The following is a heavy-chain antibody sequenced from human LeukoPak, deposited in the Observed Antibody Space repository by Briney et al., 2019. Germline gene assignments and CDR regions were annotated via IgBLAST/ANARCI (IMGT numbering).Heavy chain of an antibody. V-gene: IGHV1-18*01. J-gene: IGHJ2*01. CDR2: ISAYSGNS. CDR1: GYTFTSYG. D-gene: IGHD2-21*01. Sequence: PVASVKVSCKASGYTFTSYGVTWVRQAPGQGLEWMGWISAYSGNSIYEEKFQSRVTMTTETSTSTVYMELRNLRSDDTAIYFCARHTRISYDDGDFSGWYFDLWGRGSKITVS. CDR3: ARHTRISYDDGDFSGWYFDL.